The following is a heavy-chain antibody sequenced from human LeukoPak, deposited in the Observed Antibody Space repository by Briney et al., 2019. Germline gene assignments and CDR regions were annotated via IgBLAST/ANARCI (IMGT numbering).Heavy chain of an antibody. Sequence: GGSLRLSCAASGFTFRSYAMNWVRQAPGKGLEWVSTYSAGGGSTSYADSVKGRFTISRDNSKNTLYLQMNSLRAEDTALYYCVKASSSSPQYNWFDAWGQGTLVTVSS. CDR3: VKASSSSPQYNWFDA. V-gene: IGHV3-23*01. D-gene: IGHD6-6*01. CDR1: GFTFRSYA. CDR2: YSAGGGST. J-gene: IGHJ5*02.